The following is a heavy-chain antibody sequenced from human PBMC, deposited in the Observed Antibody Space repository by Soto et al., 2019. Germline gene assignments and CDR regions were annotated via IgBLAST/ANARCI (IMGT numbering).Heavy chain of an antibody. Sequence: WGSLRLSCVASVFTFSSSWMHWVRQAPGKGLVWVARINSDGTVMSYADSVRGRFTISRDNAKNTLYLQMNSLRAEDTAVFYCARERFDPWGQGTLVTVSS. V-gene: IGHV3-74*01. CDR3: ARERFDP. CDR1: VFTFSSSW. J-gene: IGHJ5*02. CDR2: INSDGTVM.